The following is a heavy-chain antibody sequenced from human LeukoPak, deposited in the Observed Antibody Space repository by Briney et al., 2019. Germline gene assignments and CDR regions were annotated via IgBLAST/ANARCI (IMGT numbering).Heavy chain of an antibody. J-gene: IGHJ6*02. V-gene: IGHV3-7*01. CDR1: GFIFSSYW. CDR3: ARGHYGMEV. CDR2: IKRDGSEK. Sequence: GGSLRLSCAASGFIFSSYWMSWVRQAPGKGREWGANIKRDGSEKYYVDSVKGRFTISRDNAKNSLYLQMNSLRDEDTALYYCARGHYGMEVWGQGTTVTVSS.